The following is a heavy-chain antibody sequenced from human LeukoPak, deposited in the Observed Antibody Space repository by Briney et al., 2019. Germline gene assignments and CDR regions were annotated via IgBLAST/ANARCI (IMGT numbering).Heavy chain of an antibody. D-gene: IGHD6-13*01. J-gene: IGHJ4*02. CDR3: AVLPGTDFDY. CDR2: ISSSGSTI. Sequence: GGSLRLSCAASGFTFSGYSMNWVRQAPGKGLEWVSYISSSGSTIYYADSVKGRFTISRDNAKNSLYLQMNSLRDEDTAVYYCAVLPGTDFDYWGQGTLVSVSS. V-gene: IGHV3-48*02. CDR1: GFTFSGYS.